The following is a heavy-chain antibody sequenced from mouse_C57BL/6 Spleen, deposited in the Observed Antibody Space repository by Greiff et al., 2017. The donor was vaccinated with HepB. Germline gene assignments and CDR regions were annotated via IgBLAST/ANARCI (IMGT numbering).Heavy chain of an antibody. CDR1: GYAFSSYW. CDR2: IYPGDGDT. V-gene: IGHV1-80*01. CDR3: ARGDYGAMDY. J-gene: IGHJ4*01. Sequence: VQLQQSGAELVKPGASVKISCKASGYAFSSYWLNWVKPRPGKGLEWIGQIYPGDGDTNYNGKFKGKATLTADKSSSTAYMQLSSLTSEDSAVYFCARGDYGAMDYWGQGTSVTVSS.